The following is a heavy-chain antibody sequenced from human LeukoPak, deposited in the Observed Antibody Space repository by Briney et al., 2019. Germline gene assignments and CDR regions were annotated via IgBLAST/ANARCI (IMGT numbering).Heavy chain of an antibody. D-gene: IGHD6-6*01. V-gene: IGHV1-69*06. CDR2: IIPIFGTA. J-gene: IGHJ4*02. Sequence: SVKVSCKASGGTFSSYAISWVRQAPGQGLEWMGGIIPIFGTANYAQKFQGRVTITADKSTSTAYMELSSLRSEDTAVYYCARGRDIAARPGDYWGQGTLVTASS. CDR1: GGTFSSYA. CDR3: ARGRDIAARPGDY.